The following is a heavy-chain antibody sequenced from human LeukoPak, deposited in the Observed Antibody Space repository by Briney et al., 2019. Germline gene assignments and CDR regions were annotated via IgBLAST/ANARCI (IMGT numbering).Heavy chain of an antibody. CDR2: INHSGST. Sequence: SETLSLTCAVYGGSFSGYYWSWIRQPPGKGLEWIGEINHSGSTNYNPSLKSRVTISVHTSKNQFSLKLSSVTAADTAVYYCARLTKDDSGSYRFGKKKRGYMDVWGKGTTVTISS. V-gene: IGHV4-34*01. CDR3: ARLTKDDSGSYRFGKKKRGYMDV. J-gene: IGHJ6*03. CDR1: GGSFSGYY. D-gene: IGHD3-10*01.